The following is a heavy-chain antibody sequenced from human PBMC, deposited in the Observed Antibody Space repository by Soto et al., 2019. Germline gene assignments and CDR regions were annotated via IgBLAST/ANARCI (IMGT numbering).Heavy chain of an antibody. CDR3: ARDRSSSWYGRGYHYYGIDV. D-gene: IGHD6-13*01. CDR1: GFTSSDYY. J-gene: IGHJ6*02. CDR2: ISDSGSII. V-gene: IGHV3-11*01. Sequence: QVQLVESGGGLVKPGGSLRLSCAASGFTSSDYYMSWIRQAPGKGLEWVSYISDSGSIIYKADSVEGRFTVSRDTAKNSLYLQMNRLRAEDTAVYYCARDRSSSWYGRGYHYYGIDVWGQGTTVTVSS.